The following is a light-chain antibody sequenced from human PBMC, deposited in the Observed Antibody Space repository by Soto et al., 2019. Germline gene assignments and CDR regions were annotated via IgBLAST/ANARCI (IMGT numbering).Light chain of an antibody. CDR3: QQYGSSPLWT. Sequence: EIVLTHSPGTLSLSPGERATLSFSPSQSVSSSYLAWYQQKPGQAPRLLIYGASSRATGIPDRFSGSGSGTDFTLTISRLEPEDFAVYYCQQYGSSPLWTFGQGTKVDIK. V-gene: IGKV3-20*01. CDR2: GAS. CDR1: QSVSSSY. J-gene: IGKJ1*01.